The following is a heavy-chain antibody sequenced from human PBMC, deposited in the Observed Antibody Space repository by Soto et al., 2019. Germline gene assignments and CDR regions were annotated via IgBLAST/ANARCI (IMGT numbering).Heavy chain of an antibody. CDR3: ARGEIVVVLAATGVWFDP. Sequence: PSETLSLTCTVSGGSISSGDYYWSWIRQPPRKGLEWIGYIYYSGSTYYNPSLKSRVTISVDTSKNQFSLKLRSVTAADTAVYNCARGEIVVVLAATGVWFDPWGQGTLVTVSS. CDR2: IYYSGST. CDR1: GGSISSGDYY. D-gene: IGHD2-15*01. V-gene: IGHV4-30-4*08. J-gene: IGHJ5*02.